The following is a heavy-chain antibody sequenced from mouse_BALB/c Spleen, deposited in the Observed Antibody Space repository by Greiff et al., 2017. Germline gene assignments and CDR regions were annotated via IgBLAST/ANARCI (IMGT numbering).Heavy chain of an antibody. CDR2: LWGDGST. V-gene: IGHV2-6-7*01. Sequence: VQRVESGPGLVAPSQSLSITCTVSGFSLTGYGVNWVRQPPGKGLEWLGMLWGDGSTDYNSALKSRPSISKDNSKSQVFLKMNSLQTDDTARYYCARGGGYYAMDYWGQGTSVTVSS. J-gene: IGHJ4*01. CDR3: ARGGGYYAMDY. CDR1: GFSLTGYG. D-gene: IGHD1-1*02.